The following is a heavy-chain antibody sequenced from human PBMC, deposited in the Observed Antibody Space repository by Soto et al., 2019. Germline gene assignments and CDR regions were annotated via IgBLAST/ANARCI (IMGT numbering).Heavy chain of an antibody. D-gene: IGHD3-22*01. CDR1: GGTFSSYA. CDR3: ARSQGDSSGNYYYGMDV. Sequence: SVKVSCKASGGTFSSYAISWVRQAPGQGLEWMGGIIPIFGTANYAQKFQGRVTITADESTSTAYMELSSLRSEDTAEYYCARSQGDSSGNYYYGMDVWGQGTTVTVSS. V-gene: IGHV1-69*13. CDR2: IIPIFGTA. J-gene: IGHJ6*02.